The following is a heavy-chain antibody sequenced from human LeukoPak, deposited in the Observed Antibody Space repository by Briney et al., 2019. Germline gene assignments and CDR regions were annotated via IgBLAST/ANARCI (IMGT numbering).Heavy chain of an antibody. CDR1: GGSISNYY. Sequence: SETLSLTCTVSGGSISNYYWSWIRQPPGKGLEWIGYIYSSWHTNYNPSLKNRDTRSVDTSKHQFSLNLTSVTAADTAVYYCARGRGPYYDSSGYYRDAFDIWGQGTMVTVSS. CDR2: IYSSWHT. V-gene: IGHV4-59*08. D-gene: IGHD3-22*01. J-gene: IGHJ3*02. CDR3: ARGRGPYYDSSGYYRDAFDI.